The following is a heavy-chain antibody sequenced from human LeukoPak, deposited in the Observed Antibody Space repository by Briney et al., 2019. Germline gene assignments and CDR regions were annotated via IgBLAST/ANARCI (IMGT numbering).Heavy chain of an antibody. J-gene: IGHJ5*02. CDR2: ISGSGGST. D-gene: IGHD4-17*01. Sequence: GGSLRLSCAASGFTFSSYAMSWVRQAPGKGLEWVSAISGSGGSTYYADSVKGRFTISRDNSKNTLYLQMNSLRAEDTAVYYCAKDYGDSRAKDWMPLFDPWGQGTLVTVSS. V-gene: IGHV3-23*01. CDR1: GFTFSSYA. CDR3: AKDYGDSRAKDWMPLFDP.